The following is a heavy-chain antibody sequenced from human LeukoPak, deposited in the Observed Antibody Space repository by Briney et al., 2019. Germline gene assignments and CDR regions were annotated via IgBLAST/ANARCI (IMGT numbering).Heavy chain of an antibody. J-gene: IGHJ4*02. CDR3: ARIAYCGGDCYTTYFDY. CDR2: ISAYNGDT. V-gene: IGHV1-18*01. CDR1: GYTFPSYG. Sequence: GASVKVSCKASGYTFPSYGISWVRQAPGQGLEWMGWISAYNGDTNHAQKLQGRVTMTTDTSTSTAYMELRSLRSDDTAVYYCARIAYCGGDCYTTYFDYWGQGALVTVSS. D-gene: IGHD2-21*01.